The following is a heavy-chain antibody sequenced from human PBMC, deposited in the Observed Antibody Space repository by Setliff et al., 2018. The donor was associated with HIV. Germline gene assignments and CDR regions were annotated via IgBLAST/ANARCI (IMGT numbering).Heavy chain of an antibody. CDR2: ISQSGKT. CDR1: ADSIGTNHW. J-gene: IGHJ4*02. CDR3: ALSSGSYYNALDN. V-gene: IGHV4-4*02. D-gene: IGHD3-10*01. Sequence: SETLSLTCAVSADSIGTNHWWNWVRQPPGKGLEWIGEISQSGKTNYHPSLKSRITISMEASKTHFSLKLSSVTAADTAVYYCALSSGSYYNALDNWGQGTLVTVSS.